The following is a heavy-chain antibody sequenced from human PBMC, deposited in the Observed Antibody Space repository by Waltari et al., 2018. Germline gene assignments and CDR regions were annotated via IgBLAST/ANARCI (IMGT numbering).Heavy chain of an antibody. CDR2: IIPTFCTA. CDR3: ARGRREQQLVTNYVDY. Sequence: QVQLVQSGAEVTKPGSSVNVSCKASGGTFSSYAISWVRQAPGQGLEWLGGIIPTFCTAKYAAKFQGRGTITADEYTRTADMELSSMRCEETAVYYCARGRREQQLVTNYVDYWGQGTLVTVSS. CDR1: GGTFSSYA. V-gene: IGHV1-69*13. J-gene: IGHJ4*02. D-gene: IGHD6-13*01.